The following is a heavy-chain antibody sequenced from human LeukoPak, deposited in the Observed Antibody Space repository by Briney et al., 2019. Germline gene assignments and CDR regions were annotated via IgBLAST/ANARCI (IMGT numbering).Heavy chain of an antibody. CDR1: GGSISNYY. V-gene: IGHV4-59*01. D-gene: IGHD3-10*01. CDR3: ARGVNFEY. J-gene: IGHJ4*02. Sequence: SETLYLTCTVSGGSISNYYWSWIRQPPGKGLEWIGYIYYSGSTNYNPSLKSRVTISVDTSKNQFSLKLSSVTAADTAVYYCARGVNFEYWGQGTLVTVSS. CDR2: IYYSGST.